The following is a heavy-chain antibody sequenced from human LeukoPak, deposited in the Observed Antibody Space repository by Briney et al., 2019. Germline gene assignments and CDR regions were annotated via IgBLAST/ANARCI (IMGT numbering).Heavy chain of an antibody. J-gene: IGHJ4*02. V-gene: IGHV1-2*02. CDR1: GYTFTGYY. CDR2: INPNSGGT. Sequence: ASVKVSCKASGYTFTGYYMHWVRQAPGQGLEWMGWINPNSGGTNYAQKFQGRVTMTRDTSISTAYMELSRLRSDDTAVYYCARGGCSGGSCYSSPIYWGQGTLVTVSS. CDR3: ARGGCSGGSCYSSPIY. D-gene: IGHD2-15*01.